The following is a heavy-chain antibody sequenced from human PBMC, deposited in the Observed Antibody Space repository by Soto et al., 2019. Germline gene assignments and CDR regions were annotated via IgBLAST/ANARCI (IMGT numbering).Heavy chain of an antibody. Sequence: SVKVSCKASGGTFSSYAISWVRQAPGQGLEWMGGIIPIFGTANYAQKFQGRVTITADESTSTAYMELSSLRSEDTAVYYCARVIVVVTPNWFDPWGQGTLVTVSS. CDR3: ARVIVVVTPNWFDP. CDR2: IIPIFGTA. J-gene: IGHJ5*02. D-gene: IGHD2-21*02. CDR1: GGTFSSYA. V-gene: IGHV1-69*13.